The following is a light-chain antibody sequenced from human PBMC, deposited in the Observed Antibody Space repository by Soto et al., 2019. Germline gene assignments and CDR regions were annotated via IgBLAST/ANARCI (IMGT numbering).Light chain of an antibody. J-gene: IGLJ2*01. CDR1: TSNIGSDT. V-gene: IGLV1-44*01. CDR2: RNT. CDR3: ASWDDSLDVVV. Sequence: QPVLTQPPSASGTPGQRVTISCSGSTSNIGSDTVNWYQQLPGTAPKLLIYRNTQRPSGVPDRFSGSKSGASAYLAISGLQSEDEADYYCASWDDSLDVVVFGGGPQLTVL.